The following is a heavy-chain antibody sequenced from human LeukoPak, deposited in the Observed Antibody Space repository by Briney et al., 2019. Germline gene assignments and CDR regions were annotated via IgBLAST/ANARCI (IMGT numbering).Heavy chain of an antibody. D-gene: IGHD4-17*01. CDR1: GFIFSKYW. CDR3: ARDMGIYTNYGAY. V-gene: IGHV3-7*01. J-gene: IGHJ4*02. Sequence: GGSLRLSCAASGFIFSKYWMTWVRQPPGKGLEWVANIKGDGSEDEYVDSVKGRFTLSRDNAQNSLFLQMDNLRGEDTAVYYCARDMGIYTNYGAYWGQGTLVTVSS. CDR2: IKGDGSED.